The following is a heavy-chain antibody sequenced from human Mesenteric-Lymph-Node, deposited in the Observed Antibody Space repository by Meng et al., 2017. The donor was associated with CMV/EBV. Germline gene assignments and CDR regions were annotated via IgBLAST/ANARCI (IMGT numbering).Heavy chain of an antibody. V-gene: IGHV1-3*04. CDR3: AGWFYFGSGSDPAQFDY. J-gene: IGHJ4*02. CDR1: YTFTSYP. CDR2: ISTDNGNT. D-gene: IGHD3-10*01. Sequence: YTFTSYPMHWMRQAPGQRLEWVGWISTDNGNTIYPQQFQGRVTISRNTSTSTANLELTSLTSADTAVYYCAGWFYFGSGSDPAQFDYWGQGTLVTVSS.